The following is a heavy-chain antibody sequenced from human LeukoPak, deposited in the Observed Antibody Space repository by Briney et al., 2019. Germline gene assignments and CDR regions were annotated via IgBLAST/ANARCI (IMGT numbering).Heavy chain of an antibody. D-gene: IGHD3-10*01. CDR3: AREKDRGVIGY. V-gene: IGHV3-53*01. CDR2: IYSGGST. Sequence: GGSLRLSCAASGFTVSSNYMSWVRQAPGKGLEWVSVIYSGGSTYYADSVKGRFTISRDNSKNTLYLQMNSLRAEDTAVYYCAREKDRGVIGYWGQGTLVTVSS. CDR1: GFTVSSNY. J-gene: IGHJ4*02.